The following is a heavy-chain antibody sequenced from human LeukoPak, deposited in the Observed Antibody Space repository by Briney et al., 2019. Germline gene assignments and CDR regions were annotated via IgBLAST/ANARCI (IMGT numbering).Heavy chain of an antibody. CDR3: AGHPSGFLAARLGYYFDY. Sequence: GESLKISFKGSGYSFTSYWIGWVRQMPGKGLEWMEIIYPGDSDTSYSPSFQGQATISADKSTSTAYLQWTSLKASDNAMYYCAGHPSGFLAARLGYYFDYWGQGTLVTVSS. V-gene: IGHV5-51*01. CDR1: GYSFTSYW. CDR2: IYPGDSDT. D-gene: IGHD6-6*01. J-gene: IGHJ4*02.